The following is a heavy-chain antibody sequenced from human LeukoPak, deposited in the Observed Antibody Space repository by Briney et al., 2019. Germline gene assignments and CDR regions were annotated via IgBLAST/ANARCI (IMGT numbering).Heavy chain of an antibody. CDR2: ISAYNGNT. V-gene: IGHV1-18*01. J-gene: IGHJ5*02. CDR3: ARDLITIFGAGRNNWFDP. Sequence: ASVSVSCTASGYTFTSYGISWVRQAPGQGLERMGWISAYNGNTNYAQKLQGRVTMTTDTSTSTAYMELRSLRSDDTAVYYCARDLITIFGAGRNNWFDPWGQGTLVTVSS. CDR1: GYTFTSYG. D-gene: IGHD3-3*01.